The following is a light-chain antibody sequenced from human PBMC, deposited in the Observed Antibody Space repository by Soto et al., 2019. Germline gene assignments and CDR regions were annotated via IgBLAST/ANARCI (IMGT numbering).Light chain of an antibody. CDR2: AAS. J-gene: IGKJ5*01. Sequence: DIQLTQSPSFLSASVGDRVTITCRASQGISSYLACYQQKPGKAPKLLIYAASTLHSAVRSRFGGSGSGTEITLTIRSRPREANATYYCQHLDSYSPFGQGTRLEIK. CDR1: QGISSY. CDR3: QHLDSYSP. V-gene: IGKV1-9*01.